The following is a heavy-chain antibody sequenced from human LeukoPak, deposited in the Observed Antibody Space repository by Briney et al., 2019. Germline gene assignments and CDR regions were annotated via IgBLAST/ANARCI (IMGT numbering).Heavy chain of an antibody. CDR2: ISYDGSNK. CDR3: AKNIGIVGAARNWFDP. Sequence: GRSLRLSCAASGFTFSSYGMHWVRQAPGKGLEWVAVISYDGSNKYYADSVKGRFTISRDSSKNTLYLQMNSLRAEDTAVYYCAKNIGIVGAARNWFDPWGQGTLVTVSS. V-gene: IGHV3-30*18. CDR1: GFTFSSYG. D-gene: IGHD1-26*01. J-gene: IGHJ5*02.